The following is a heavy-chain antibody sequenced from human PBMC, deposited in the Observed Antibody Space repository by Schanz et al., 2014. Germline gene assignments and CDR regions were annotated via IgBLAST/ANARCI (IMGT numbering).Heavy chain of an antibody. V-gene: IGHV3-30*03. CDR2: ISSDETVT. CDR1: GFSFSRYG. Sequence: QIQLVESGGGVVQPGTSLRLSCTISGFSFSRYGMHWVRQAPGKGLEWVAVISSDETVTYYVDSVKGRFTISRDNSKNTLSLQMNSLRAEDTAVYYCAREEGYGYGPGAFDIWGQGTMVTVSS. CDR3: AREEGYGYGPGAFDI. J-gene: IGHJ3*02. D-gene: IGHD5-18*01.